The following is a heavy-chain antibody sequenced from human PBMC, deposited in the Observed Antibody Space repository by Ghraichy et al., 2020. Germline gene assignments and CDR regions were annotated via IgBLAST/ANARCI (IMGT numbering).Heavy chain of an antibody. J-gene: IGHJ4*02. CDR1: GFTFDDYA. V-gene: IGHV3-9*01. CDR3: AKDMDLGGNSASFDY. Sequence: GGSLRLSCAASGFTFDDYAMHWVRQAPGKGLEWVSGISWNSGSIGYADSVKGRFTISRDNAKNSLYLQMNSLRAEDTALYYCAKDMDLGGNSASFDYWGQGTLVTVSS. CDR2: ISWNSGSI. D-gene: IGHD4-23*01.